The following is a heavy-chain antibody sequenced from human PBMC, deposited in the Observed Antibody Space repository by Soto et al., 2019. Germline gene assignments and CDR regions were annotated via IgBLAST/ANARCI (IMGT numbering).Heavy chain of an antibody. D-gene: IGHD3-3*01. J-gene: IGHJ4*02. CDR2: INPNSGGT. Sequence: ASVKVSCKASGYTFTGYYMHWVRPAPGQGLEWMGWINPNSGGTNYAQTFQGWVTMTRDTAISTAYMELSRLRSDDTAVYYCARKADYYDFWSGYSYFDYWGQGTLVTVSS. V-gene: IGHV1-2*04. CDR3: ARKADYYDFWSGYSYFDY. CDR1: GYTFTGYY.